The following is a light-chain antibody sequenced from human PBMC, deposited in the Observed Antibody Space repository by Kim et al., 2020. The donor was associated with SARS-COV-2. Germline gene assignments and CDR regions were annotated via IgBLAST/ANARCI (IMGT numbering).Light chain of an antibody. V-gene: IGKV4-1*01. CDR2: WAS. CDR1: QSVFNSSNNKNS. J-gene: IGKJ4*01. Sequence: RAPINCKSSQSVFNSSNNKNSLAWYQQKPGQPPRLLIYWASTRESGVPDRFSGSGSGTDFTLTISSLRAEDVAVYYCQQYYTTLTFGGGTKVDIK. CDR3: QQYYTTLT.